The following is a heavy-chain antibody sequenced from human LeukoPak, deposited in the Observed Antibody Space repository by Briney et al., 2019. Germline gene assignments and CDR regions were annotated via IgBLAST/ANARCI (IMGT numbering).Heavy chain of an antibody. Sequence: GGSLRLSCAASGFSLGSYSMNWVRQAPGKGLEWISYISSSSGTVYYADSVKGRFTISRDNAKNSLFLQLNTLRVDDTAVYYCARGYSFIDFWGQGILLTVSS. CDR1: GFSLGSYS. V-gene: IGHV3-48*01. D-gene: IGHD5-18*01. CDR3: ARGYSFIDF. J-gene: IGHJ4*02. CDR2: ISSSSGTV.